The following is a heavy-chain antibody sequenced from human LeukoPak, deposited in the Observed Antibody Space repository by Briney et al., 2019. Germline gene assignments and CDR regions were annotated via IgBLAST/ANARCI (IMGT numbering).Heavy chain of an antibody. V-gene: IGHV4-59*01. CDR2: IYYSGST. D-gene: IGHD1-26*01. CDR1: GGSFSAYS. CDR3: ARSPQYSGSYRFDY. J-gene: IGHJ4*02. Sequence: PSETLSLTCAVYGGSFSAYSWSWIRQPPGKGLEWIGYIYYSGSTNYNPSLKSRVTISVDTSKNQFSLKLSSVTAADTAVYYCARSPQYSGSYRFDYWGQGTLVTVSS.